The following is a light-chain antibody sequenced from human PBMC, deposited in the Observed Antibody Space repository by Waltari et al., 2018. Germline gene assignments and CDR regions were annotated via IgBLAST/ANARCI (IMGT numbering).Light chain of an antibody. CDR1: TSNIGRNG. Sequence: QSVLTQPPSASGTPGQGVTVSCSGSTSNIGRNGVSWYQQLPGTAPKLLIHTANQRPSGVPDRFSGSKSGTSASLAISGLQSEDEAHYYCAAWDDSLKGRVFGGGTKVTVL. CDR3: AAWDDSLKGRV. J-gene: IGLJ3*02. CDR2: TAN. V-gene: IGLV1-44*01.